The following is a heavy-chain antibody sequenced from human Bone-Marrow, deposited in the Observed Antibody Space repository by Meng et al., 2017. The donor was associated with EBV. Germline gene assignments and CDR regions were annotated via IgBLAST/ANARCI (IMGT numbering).Heavy chain of an antibody. D-gene: IGHD3-10*01. CDR1: GYTFTSYA. Sequence: HVQLWQSGAEVKKPGASVKVSCKASGYTFTSYAMHWVRQAPGQRLEWMGWINAGNGNTKYSQKFQGRVTITRDTSASTAYMELSSLRSEDTAVYYCARAYYGSGSYYGGFDYWGQGTLVTVSS. V-gene: IGHV1-3*01. CDR2: INAGNGNT. J-gene: IGHJ4*02. CDR3: ARAYYGSGSYYGGFDY.